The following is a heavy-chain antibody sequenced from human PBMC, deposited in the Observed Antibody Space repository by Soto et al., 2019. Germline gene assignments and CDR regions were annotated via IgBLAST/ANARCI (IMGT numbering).Heavy chain of an antibody. J-gene: IGHJ4*02. D-gene: IGHD3-10*01. CDR3: AQDGRFGT. Sequence: EVPLLESGGGLVQPGGSLRLSCAASGFTFSNYAMTWVRQAPGKGLEWVSTISLVGGSTYYADSVKGRFTISRDNSKNTMSLQMNSLRAEDTALYYCAQDGRFGTWGQGTLVTVSS. CDR2: ISLVGGST. CDR1: GFTFSNYA. V-gene: IGHV3-23*01.